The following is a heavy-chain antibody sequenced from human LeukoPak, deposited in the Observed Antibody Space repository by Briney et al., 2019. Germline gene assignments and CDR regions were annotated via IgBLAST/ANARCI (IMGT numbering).Heavy chain of an antibody. D-gene: IGHD6-19*01. J-gene: IGHJ5*02. CDR1: GYTFTNYD. CDR3: ARRVAVPALDP. CDR2: MNPNSGNT. V-gene: IGHV1-8*02. Sequence: ASVKVSCKASGYTFTNYDINWVRQATGQGLEWMGWMNPNSGNTGYVHKFQGRVTMTRNTSISTAYMELSSLRSEDTAVYYCARRVAVPALDPWGQGTLVTVSS.